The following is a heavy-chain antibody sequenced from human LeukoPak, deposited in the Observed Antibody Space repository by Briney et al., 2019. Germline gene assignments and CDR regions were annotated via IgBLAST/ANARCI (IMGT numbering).Heavy chain of an antibody. CDR1: GYSIRTGYY. Sequence: ASETLSLTCGVSGYSIRTGYYWGWVRQPPGKGLEWIGSVYHSGSTYYNPSLKSRVNILVDTSKNQFSLRLTSVTAADTAVYYCAGSYFSLGAFDIWGQGTMVTVSS. CDR3: AGSYFSLGAFDI. V-gene: IGHV4-38-2*01. D-gene: IGHD2/OR15-2a*01. J-gene: IGHJ3*02. CDR2: VYHSGST.